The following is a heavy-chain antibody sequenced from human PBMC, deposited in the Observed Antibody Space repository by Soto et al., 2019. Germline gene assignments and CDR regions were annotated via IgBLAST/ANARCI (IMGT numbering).Heavy chain of an antibody. D-gene: IGHD1-26*01. J-gene: IGHJ3*02. V-gene: IGHV1-69*01. CDR1: GGTFSSYA. Sequence: QVQLVQSGAEVKKPGSSVKVPCKASGGTFSSYAISWVRQAPGQGLEWMGGIIPILGSANYAQKFQDRVTITADESTSTTYMELSSLRSEDAAVYYCASRERVDAFDIWGQGTMVTVSS. CDR3: ASRERVDAFDI. CDR2: IIPILGSA.